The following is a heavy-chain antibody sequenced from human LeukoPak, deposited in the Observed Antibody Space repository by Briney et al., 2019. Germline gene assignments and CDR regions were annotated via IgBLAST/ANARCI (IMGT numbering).Heavy chain of an antibody. J-gene: IGHJ4*02. CDR2: INHSGST. D-gene: IGHD4-11*01. CDR3: ARRTTVTIPFGY. Sequence: PSETLSLTCAVYGGSFSGYYWSWIRQPPGKGLEWSGEINHSGSTNYNPSLKSRVTISVDKSKNQFSLKLSSVTAADTAVYYCARRTTVTIPFGYWGQGTLVTVSS. V-gene: IGHV4-34*01. CDR1: GGSFSGYY.